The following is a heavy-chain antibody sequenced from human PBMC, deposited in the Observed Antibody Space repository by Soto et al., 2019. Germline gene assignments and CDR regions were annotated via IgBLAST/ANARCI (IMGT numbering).Heavy chain of an antibody. D-gene: IGHD3-9*01. V-gene: IGHV4-31*03. CDR1: GGSISSGGYY. CDR2: IYYSGST. Sequence: QVQLQESGPGLVKPSQTLSLTCTVSGGSISSGGYYWSWIRQHPGKGLEWIGYIYYSGSTYYNPSLKSRVTISVDTAKNQFSLKLSSVTAADTAVYYCARAYYDILTGYYQNWFDPWGQGTLVTVSS. J-gene: IGHJ5*02. CDR3: ARAYYDILTGYYQNWFDP.